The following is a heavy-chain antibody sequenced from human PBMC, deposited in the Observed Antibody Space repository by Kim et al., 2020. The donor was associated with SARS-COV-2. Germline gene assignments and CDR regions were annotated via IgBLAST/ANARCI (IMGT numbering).Heavy chain of an antibody. CDR3: ARDRDGSGSYYPSYYYYGMDV. Sequence: ASVKVSCKASGYTFTGYYMHWVRQAPGQGLEWMGRINPNSGGTNYAQKFQGRVTMTRDTSISTAYMELSRLRSDDTAVYYCARDRDGSGSYYPSYYYYGMDVWGQGTTVTVSS. V-gene: IGHV1-2*06. CDR2: INPNSGGT. D-gene: IGHD3-10*01. CDR1: GYTFTGYY. J-gene: IGHJ6*02.